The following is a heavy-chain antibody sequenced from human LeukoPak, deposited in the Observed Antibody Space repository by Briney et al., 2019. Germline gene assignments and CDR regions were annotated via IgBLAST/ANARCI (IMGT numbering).Heavy chain of an antibody. CDR1: GFNFRSYW. CDR2: IKEDGREK. Sequence: PGGSLSLSCVTSGFNFRSYWMNWVRQAPGRGLEWVANIKEDGREKNCLDSVKGRFTISRDNAKNSLYLQMNSLRAEDTAVYYCAREKLLGSGYLHTFDYWGQGTLVTVSS. CDR3: AREKLLGSGYLHTFDY. V-gene: IGHV3-7*01. D-gene: IGHD3-22*01. J-gene: IGHJ4*02.